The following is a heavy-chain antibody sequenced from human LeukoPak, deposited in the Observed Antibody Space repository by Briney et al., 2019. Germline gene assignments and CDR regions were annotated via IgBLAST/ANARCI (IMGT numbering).Heavy chain of an antibody. CDR3: ARGGTSGWRTPNNDY. CDR2: SSPYNGNT. Sequence: ASVKVSCKASGYTFTSYGISWVRQAPGQGLEWMGWSSPYNGNTNYAQKLRGRVTMTTDTSTSTAYMELRSLRSDDTAVYYCARGGTSGWRTPNNDYWGQGTLVTVSS. D-gene: IGHD6-19*01. V-gene: IGHV1-18*01. J-gene: IGHJ4*02. CDR1: GYTFTSYG.